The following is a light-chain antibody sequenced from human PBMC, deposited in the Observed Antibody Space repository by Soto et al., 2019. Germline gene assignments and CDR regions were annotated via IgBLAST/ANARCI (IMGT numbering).Light chain of an antibody. CDR1: RTISPY. CDR3: HQSSGSGDWA. Sequence: DIEMTVSPGGLSISVRDRVTITCRASRTISPYLNWYQQKPGKAPRLLIYDASSLLSGVPSRFSGSGSGTDFTLTIASLQPEDFATYYCHQSSGSGDWASGQGTKVDIK. J-gene: IGKJ1*01. V-gene: IGKV1-39*01. CDR2: DAS.